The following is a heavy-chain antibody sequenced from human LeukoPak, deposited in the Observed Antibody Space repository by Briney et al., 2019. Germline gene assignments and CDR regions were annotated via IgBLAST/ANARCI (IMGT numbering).Heavy chain of an antibody. D-gene: IGHD4/OR15-4a*01. J-gene: IGHJ4*02. V-gene: IGHV3-30*02. Sequence: GGSLRLSCAASGFTFSSYGMHWVRQAPGKGLEWVAFIRYDGSNKYYADSVKGRFTISRVNSKNTLYLQMSSLRAEDTAVYYCAKDYGGWPHYLEYWGQGTLVTVSS. CDR2: IRYDGSNK. CDR3: AKDYGGWPHYLEY. CDR1: GFTFSSYG.